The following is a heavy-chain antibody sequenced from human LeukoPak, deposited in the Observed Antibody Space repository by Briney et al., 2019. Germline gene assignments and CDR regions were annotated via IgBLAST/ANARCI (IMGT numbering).Heavy chain of an antibody. CDR2: INPNSGGT. CDR3: ARDKLPYYYDSSGFFRY. CDR1: GYTFTGYY. Sequence: ASVKVSCKASGYTFTGYYMHWVRQAPGQGLEWMGWINPNSGGTNYAQKFQGRVTMTTDTSTSTAYMELRSLRSDDTAVYYCARDKLPYYYDSSGFFRYWGQGTLVTVSS. J-gene: IGHJ4*02. D-gene: IGHD3-22*01. V-gene: IGHV1-2*02.